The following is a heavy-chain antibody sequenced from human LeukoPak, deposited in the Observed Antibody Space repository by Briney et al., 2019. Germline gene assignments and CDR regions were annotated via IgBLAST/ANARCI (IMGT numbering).Heavy chain of an antibody. Sequence: PGGSLRLSCAASGFTFSSYGMHWVRQAPGKGLEWVAVIWYDGSNKYYADSVKGRFTISRDNSKNTLYLQMNSLRAEDTAVYYCAKDQDIVVVVAAAVDYWGQGTLVTVSS. D-gene: IGHD2-15*01. CDR3: AKDQDIVVVVAAAVDY. J-gene: IGHJ4*02. CDR2: IWYDGSNK. V-gene: IGHV3-30*02. CDR1: GFTFSSYG.